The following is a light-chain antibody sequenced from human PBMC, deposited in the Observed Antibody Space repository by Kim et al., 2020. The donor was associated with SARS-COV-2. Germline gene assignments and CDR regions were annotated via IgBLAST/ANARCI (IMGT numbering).Light chain of an antibody. CDR3: QKYNSAPIFT. CDR2: AAS. Sequence: SVGDRVTITCRASQGISNYLAWYQQKPGKVPKLLIYAASTLQSGVPSRFSGSGSGTDFTLTISSLQPEDVATYYCQKYNSAPIFTFGPGTKVDIK. V-gene: IGKV1-27*01. J-gene: IGKJ3*01. CDR1: QGISNY.